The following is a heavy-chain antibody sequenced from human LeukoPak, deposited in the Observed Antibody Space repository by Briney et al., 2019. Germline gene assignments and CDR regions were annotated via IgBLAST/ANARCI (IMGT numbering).Heavy chain of an antibody. Sequence: PSGTLSLTCAVSGGSISSSNWWSWVRQPPGKGLEWIGEIYHSGSTNYNPSLKSRVTISVDKSKNQFSLKLSSVTAADTAVYCCASYYDSSGYYRAYAFDIWGQGTMVTVSS. CDR2: IYHSGST. D-gene: IGHD3-22*01. J-gene: IGHJ3*02. V-gene: IGHV4-4*01. CDR3: ASYYDSSGYYRAYAFDI. CDR1: GGSISSSNW.